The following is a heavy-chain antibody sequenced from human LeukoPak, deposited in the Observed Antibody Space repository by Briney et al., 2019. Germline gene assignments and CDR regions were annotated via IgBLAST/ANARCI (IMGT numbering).Heavy chain of an antibody. CDR2: IYYSGST. V-gene: IGHV4-59*04. CDR1: GGSISSYY. D-gene: IGHD2-2*01. CDR3: ASPEDIVVVPTADHYFDY. J-gene: IGHJ4*02. Sequence: PSETLSLTCSVSGGSISSYYWSWIRQPPGKGLEWIGYIYYSGSTYYNPSLKSRVTISVDTSKNQFSLKLSSVTAADTAVYYCASPEDIVVVPTADHYFDYWGQGTLVTVSS.